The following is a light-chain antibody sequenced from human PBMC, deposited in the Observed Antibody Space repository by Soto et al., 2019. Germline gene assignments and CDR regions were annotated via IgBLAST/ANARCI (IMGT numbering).Light chain of an antibody. J-gene: IGKJ4*01. Sequence: ESVLTQSPGTLSLSPGERATLSCRAGQSVSSTYLAWYQQKPGQAPRLLIYDASSRATGFPARFSGSGSGTEFNLTISSLQSEDFGVYYCQQYNNWPRATFGGGTKVDIK. CDR2: DAS. CDR1: QSVSSTY. V-gene: IGKV3-15*01. CDR3: QQYNNWPRAT.